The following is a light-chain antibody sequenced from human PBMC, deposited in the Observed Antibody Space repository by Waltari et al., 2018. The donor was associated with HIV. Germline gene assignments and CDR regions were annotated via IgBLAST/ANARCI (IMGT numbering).Light chain of an antibody. CDR3: QQYFSLPPT. J-gene: IGKJ4*01. V-gene: IGKV4-1*01. Sequence: DIVMTQSPDSLAGPLGQTVRINSKSTRTVPYQSDNQNYFAWYQDNTRPASRVLISWASTRAVMVPSSIPALGFPERFSGSGSGTNFSLTISGLQEDDVAIYYCQQYFSLPPTFGGGTRVERK. CDR1: RTVPYQSDNQNY. CDR2: WAS.